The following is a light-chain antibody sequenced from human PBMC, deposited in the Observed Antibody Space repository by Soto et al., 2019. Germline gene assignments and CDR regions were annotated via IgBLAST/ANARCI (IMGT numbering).Light chain of an antibody. CDR3: HQRSNWPPLT. CDR1: QSVSSY. CDR2: DAS. J-gene: IGKJ4*01. V-gene: IGKV3-11*01. Sequence: EIVLTQSPATLSLSPGERATLSCRASQSVSSYLAWYQQKPGQAPRLLIYDASNRATGIPARFSGSGSGTDFTPTISSLEHQDYAVYYCHQRSNWPPLTFGGGTKVEIK.